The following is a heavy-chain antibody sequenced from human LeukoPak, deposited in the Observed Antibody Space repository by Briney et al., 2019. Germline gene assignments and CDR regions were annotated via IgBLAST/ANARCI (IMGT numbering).Heavy chain of an antibody. D-gene: IGHD6-13*01. CDR2: ISSGGRTI. Sequence: SGGSLRLSCAASGFTFSSYSMNWVRQAPGKGLEWVSAISSGGRTIYYADSVKGRFTISRDNAKNSLYLQMNSLKAEDTAIYYCARAGYSSSWLLYWGQGTLVTVSS. CDR1: GFTFSSYS. CDR3: ARAGYSSSWLLY. J-gene: IGHJ4*02. V-gene: IGHV3-48*04.